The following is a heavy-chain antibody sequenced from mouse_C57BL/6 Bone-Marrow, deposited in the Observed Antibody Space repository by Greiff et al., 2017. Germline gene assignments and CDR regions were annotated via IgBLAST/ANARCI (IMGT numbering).Heavy chain of an antibody. D-gene: IGHD1-1*01. CDR3: ARHYYGSSYPAWFAY. Sequence: VQLQQPGAELVKPGASVKLSCKASGYTFTSYWMHWVKQRPGQGLEWIGMIHPNSGSTNYNEKFKSKATLTVDKSSSTAYMQLSSLTSEDSAVYYCARHYYGSSYPAWFAYWGQGTLVTVSA. CDR1: GYTFTSYW. J-gene: IGHJ3*01. V-gene: IGHV1-64*01. CDR2: IHPNSGST.